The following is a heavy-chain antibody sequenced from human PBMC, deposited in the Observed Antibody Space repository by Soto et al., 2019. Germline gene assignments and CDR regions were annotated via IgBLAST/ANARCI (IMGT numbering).Heavy chain of an antibody. J-gene: IGHJ5*02. CDR3: ARRTETPNLFDP. D-gene: IGHD1-7*01. CDR1: GGSLSSGSYY. V-gene: IGHV4-61*01. CDR2: IYYTGST. Sequence: SETLSLTCTVSGGSLSSGSYYWSWIRQPPGKGLEWIGYIYYTGSTNYNPSLKSRVTMSVDTSKNQFSLKLSSVTAADTAVYYCARRTETPNLFDPWGQGTLVTVSS.